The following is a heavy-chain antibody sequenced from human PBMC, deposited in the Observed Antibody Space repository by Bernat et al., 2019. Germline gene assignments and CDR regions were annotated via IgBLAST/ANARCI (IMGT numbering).Heavy chain of an antibody. CDR2: IWYDGSNK. J-gene: IGHJ3*02. CDR3: ARGYCSGGSCYLLDAFDI. CDR1: GFTFSSYG. V-gene: IGHV3-33*01. D-gene: IGHD2-15*01. Sequence: VQLVESGGGLVQPGGSLRLSCAASGFTFSSYGMHWVRQAPGKGLEWVAVIWYDGSNKYYADSVKGRFTISRDNSKNTLYLQMNSLRAEDTAVYYCARGYCSGGSCYLLDAFDIWGQGTMVTVSS.